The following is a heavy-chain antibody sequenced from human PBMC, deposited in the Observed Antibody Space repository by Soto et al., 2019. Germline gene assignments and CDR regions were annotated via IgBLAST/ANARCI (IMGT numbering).Heavy chain of an antibody. J-gene: IGHJ6*02. CDR2: IIPMYGSR. Sequence: QVQLVQSGAEVKKPGSSVRVSCKASGGTFSTHAISWVRQAPGRGPEWIGGIIPMYGSRKYAPNFQGRVTMIADGLTNTASMALSTLSSEDTALYYYATDPYFYYSVRIGYYGLDVWGQGTTVNVSS. D-gene: IGHD3-10*01. CDR3: ATDPYFYYSVRIGYYGLDV. V-gene: IGHV1-69*01. CDR1: GGTFSTHA.